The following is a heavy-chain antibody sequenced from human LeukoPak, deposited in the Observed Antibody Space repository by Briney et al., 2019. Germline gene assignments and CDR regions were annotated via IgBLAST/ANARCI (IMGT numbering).Heavy chain of an antibody. CDR2: ISASDRRT. V-gene: IGHV3-23*01. D-gene: IGHD6-19*01. Sequence: GGSLRLSCAASGFTFGNYGMSWVRQAPGKGLEWVSAISASDRRTYYADSVKGRFTISRDNSKNTLYLQMNSLRAEDTAVYYCAKTHLPGIAVTGPDYWGQGTLVTVSS. J-gene: IGHJ4*02. CDR3: AKTHLPGIAVTGPDY. CDR1: GFTFGNYG.